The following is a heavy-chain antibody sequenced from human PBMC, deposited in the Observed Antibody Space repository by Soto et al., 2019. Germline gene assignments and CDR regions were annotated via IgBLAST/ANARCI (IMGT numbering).Heavy chain of an antibody. V-gene: IGHV4-39*01. CDR3: ARHDRDYADQIDF. CDR2: ISNTGST. J-gene: IGHJ4*02. Sequence: SETLSLTCTVSGGSVSSSGYYWGWVRHPPGKGLEWIGSISNTGSTHYNPSLKSRLTVSVDTPKNQFSLKLNSVTAADTAVYYCARHDRDYADQIDFWGRGNLVTVYS. D-gene: IGHD4-17*01. CDR1: GGSVSSSGYY.